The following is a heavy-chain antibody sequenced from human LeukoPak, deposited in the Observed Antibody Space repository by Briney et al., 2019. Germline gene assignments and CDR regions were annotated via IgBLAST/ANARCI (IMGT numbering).Heavy chain of an antibody. D-gene: IGHD3-16*01. V-gene: IGHV3-23*01. Sequence: GRSLRLSCAASGFTFSSYGMHWVRQAPGKGLEWVSAISGSGGSTYYADSVKGRFTISRDNSKNTLYLQMNSLRAEDTAVYYCAKDPAAWGDAFDIWGQGTMVTVSS. CDR1: GFTFSSYG. J-gene: IGHJ3*02. CDR2: ISGSGGST. CDR3: AKDPAAWGDAFDI.